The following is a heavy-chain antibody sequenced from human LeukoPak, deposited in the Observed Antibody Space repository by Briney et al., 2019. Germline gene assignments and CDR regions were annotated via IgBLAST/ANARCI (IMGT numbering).Heavy chain of an antibody. CDR1: GFTFSSYW. D-gene: IGHD6-19*01. V-gene: IGHV3-7*03. Sequence: GGSLRLSCAASGFTFSSYWMSWVRQAPGKGLEWVANIKQDGREKYYVDSVKGRFTISRDNAKTSLYLQMNSLRAEDTAVYYCARGYTSSGWYRRSFDYWGQGTLVTVSS. CDR3: ARGYTSSGWYRRSFDY. J-gene: IGHJ4*02. CDR2: IKQDGREK.